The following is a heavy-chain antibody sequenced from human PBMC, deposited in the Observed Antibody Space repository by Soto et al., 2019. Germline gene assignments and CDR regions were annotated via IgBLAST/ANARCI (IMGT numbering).Heavy chain of an antibody. CDR1: GYTFGSYG. J-gene: IGHJ3*02. V-gene: IGHV1-18*04. Sequence: QVQLVQSGAEVKKPGASVKVSCKASGYTFGSYGFSWVRQAPGQGLEWMGWINTYNGNSNYAQKLQGRVTMTRDTSISTAYMELSRLRSDDTAVYYCARDLVGYDAFDIWGQGTMVTVSS. CDR3: ARDLVGYDAFDI. CDR2: INTYNGNS. D-gene: IGHD2-2*01.